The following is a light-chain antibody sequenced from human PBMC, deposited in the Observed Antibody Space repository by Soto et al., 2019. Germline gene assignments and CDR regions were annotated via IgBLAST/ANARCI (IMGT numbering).Light chain of an antibody. Sequence: QSVLTQPRSVSGSLGQPVTVSCTGTSSDVGGYNYVAWYQQHPGKAPKLMISDVNKRPSGVPDRFSGSKSGNTASLTISGLQAEDEADYFCCSFAGRIFVFGTGTKLTVL. V-gene: IGLV2-11*01. CDR1: SSDVGGYNY. CDR3: CSFAGRIFV. CDR2: DVN. J-gene: IGLJ1*01.